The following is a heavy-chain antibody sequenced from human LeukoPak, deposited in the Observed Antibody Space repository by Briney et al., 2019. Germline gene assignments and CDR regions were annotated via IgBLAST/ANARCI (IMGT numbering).Heavy chain of an antibody. CDR1: GFTFSSYG. V-gene: IGHV3-33*01. CDR2: IWYDGSNS. CDR3: ARARYVNSFYAFDI. Sequence: PGGSLRLSCAASGFTFSSYGMHWVRQAPGKGLEWVAVIWYDGSNSYYAHSVKGRFTISRDNSKNTLSLQMNSLRDEDTAVYYCARARYVNSFYAFDIWGQGTLVTVSS. D-gene: IGHD3-9*01. J-gene: IGHJ3*02.